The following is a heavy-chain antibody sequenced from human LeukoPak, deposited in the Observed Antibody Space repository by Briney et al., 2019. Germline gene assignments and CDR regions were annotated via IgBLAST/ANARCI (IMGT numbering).Heavy chain of an antibody. CDR1: GFTFSSYS. CDR3: AREAYCGGDCYDMDV. CDR2: ISSSSSTI. V-gene: IGHV3-48*01. Sequence: PGGPLRLSCAASGFTFSSYSMNWVRQAPGKGLEWVSYISSSSSTIYYADSVKGRFTISRDNAKNSLYLQMNSLRAEDTAVYYCAREAYCGGDCYDMDVWGQGTTVTVSS. D-gene: IGHD2-21*01. J-gene: IGHJ6*02.